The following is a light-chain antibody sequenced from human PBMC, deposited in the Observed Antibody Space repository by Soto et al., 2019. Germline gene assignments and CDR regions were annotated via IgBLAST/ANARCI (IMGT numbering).Light chain of an antibody. CDR2: KVS. CDR3: TSPTPDSLYV. CDR1: SSDVGGYNY. Sequence: QSALTQPASVSGSPGQSITITCTGTSSDVGGYNYVSWYQQYPGRVPKLLIYKVSNRPSGISNRFSGSKSGNTASLTISGLQAEDEADYFCTSPTPDSLYVFRSGTKLTVL. V-gene: IGLV2-14*01. J-gene: IGLJ1*01.